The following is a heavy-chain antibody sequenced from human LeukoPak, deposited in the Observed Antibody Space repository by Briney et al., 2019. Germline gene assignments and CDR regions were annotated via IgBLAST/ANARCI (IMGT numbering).Heavy chain of an antibody. CDR2: IYSGGST. CDR3: AREYRGEYYFAY. V-gene: IGHV3-66*01. J-gene: IGHJ4*02. D-gene: IGHD3-10*01. Sequence: GGSLRLSCAASGFTVSSNYMSWVRQAPGKGLEWVSVIYSGGSTYYADSVKGRFTISRDNSKNTLYLQMNSLRAEDTAVYYRAREYRGEYYFAYWGQGTLVTVSS. CDR1: GFTVSSNY.